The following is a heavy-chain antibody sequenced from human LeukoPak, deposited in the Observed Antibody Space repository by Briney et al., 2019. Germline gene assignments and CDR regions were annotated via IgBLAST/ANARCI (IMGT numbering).Heavy chain of an antibody. CDR2: LYSDGTT. D-gene: IGHD3-22*01. J-gene: IGHJ5*02. Sequence: GGSLRLSCAASGFTVSTNYMIWVRQAPGKGLDWVSVLYSDGTTYYADSVKGRFIISRDNSRNTLSLQVHSLRAEDTAVYYCARRENNGYYLSWGQGTLVTVSS. CDR3: ARRENNGYYLS. V-gene: IGHV3-53*01. CDR1: GFTVSTNY.